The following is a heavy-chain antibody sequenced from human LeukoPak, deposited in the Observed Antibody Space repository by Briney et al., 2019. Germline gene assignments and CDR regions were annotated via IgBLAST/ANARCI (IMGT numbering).Heavy chain of an antibody. CDR1: GGSISSNY. CDR3: ARDVAMAGYYFDC. CDR2: IHHSGST. Sequence: SETLSLTCSVSGGSISSNYWSWIRQPPGKGLEWIGYIHHSGSTNYNPSLKSRVTISIDTSKNQFSLKLSSVTAADTAVYYCARDVAMAGYYFDCWGQGTLVTVSS. D-gene: IGHD5-18*01. J-gene: IGHJ4*02. V-gene: IGHV4-59*01.